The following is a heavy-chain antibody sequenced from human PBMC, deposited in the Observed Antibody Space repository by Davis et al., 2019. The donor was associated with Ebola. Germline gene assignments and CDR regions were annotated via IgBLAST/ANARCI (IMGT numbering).Heavy chain of an antibody. CDR2: INPNSGGT. CDR1: GYTFTGHY. CDR3: ARGYSPKCRGGDCVNDF. V-gene: IGHV1-2*04. D-gene: IGHD2-21*02. Sequence: ASVKVSCKASGYTFTGHYMHWVRQAPGQGLEWLGWINPNSGGTNYAQKFQGWVTMTGDPSISTAYMELSSLTIDDTAVYYCARGYSPKCRGGDCVNDFWGQGTLVTVST. J-gene: IGHJ4*02.